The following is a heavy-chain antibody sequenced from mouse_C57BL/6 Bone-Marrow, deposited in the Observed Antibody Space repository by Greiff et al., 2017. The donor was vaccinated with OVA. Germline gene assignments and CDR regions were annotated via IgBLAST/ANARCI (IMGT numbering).Heavy chain of an antibody. D-gene: IGHD3-3*01. CDR3: ARERGDVDAMDY. J-gene: IGHJ4*01. CDR1: GFTFSSYG. CDR2: ISSGGSYT. Sequence: EVQGVESGGDLVKPGGSLKLSCAASGFTFSSYGMSWVRQTPDKRLEWVATISSGGSYTYYPDSVKGRFTISRDNAKNTLYLQMSSLKSEDTAMYYCARERGDVDAMDYWGQGTSVTVSS. V-gene: IGHV5-6*01.